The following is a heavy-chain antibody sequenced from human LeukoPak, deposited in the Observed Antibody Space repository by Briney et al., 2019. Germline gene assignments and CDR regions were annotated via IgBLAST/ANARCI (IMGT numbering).Heavy chain of an antibody. J-gene: IGHJ4*02. CDR3: ARDAGWTYCSSTSCYFFDY. CDR2: ISSSSSYI. V-gene: IGHV3-21*01. Sequence: GGSLRLSCAASGFTFSSYGMHWVRQAPGKGLEWVSSISSSSSYIYYADSVKGRSTISKDNAKNSLYLQMNSLRAEDTAVYYCARDAGWTYCSSTSCYFFDYWGQGTLVTVSS. CDR1: GFTFSSYG. D-gene: IGHD2-2*01.